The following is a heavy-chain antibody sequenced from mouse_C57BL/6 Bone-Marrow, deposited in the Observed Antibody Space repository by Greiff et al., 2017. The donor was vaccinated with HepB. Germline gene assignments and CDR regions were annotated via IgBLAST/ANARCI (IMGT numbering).Heavy chain of an antibody. Sequence: VQLQQSGAELARPGASVKLSCKASGYTFTSYGISWVKQRTGQGLEWIGEIYPRSGNTYYNEKFKGKATLTADKSSSTAYMVLRSLTSEDSAVYFGARSRTTVVAPFAYWGQGTLVTVSA. CDR3: ARSRTTVVAPFAY. J-gene: IGHJ3*01. D-gene: IGHD1-1*01. V-gene: IGHV1-81*01. CDR2: IYPRSGNT. CDR1: GYTFTSYG.